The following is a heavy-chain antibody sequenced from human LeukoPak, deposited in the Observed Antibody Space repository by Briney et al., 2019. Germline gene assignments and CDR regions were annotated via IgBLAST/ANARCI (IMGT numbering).Heavy chain of an antibody. CDR1: GGSISSSNW. Sequence: SETPSLTCVVSGGSISSSNWWSWVRHPPGKGLEWIGEINHSGSTNYNPSLKSRVTISVDTSKNQFSLKLSSVTAADTAVYYCASLYSSSWYGGYWGQGTLVTVSS. CDR2: INHSGST. V-gene: IGHV4-4*02. CDR3: ASLYSSSWYGGY. J-gene: IGHJ4*02. D-gene: IGHD6-13*01.